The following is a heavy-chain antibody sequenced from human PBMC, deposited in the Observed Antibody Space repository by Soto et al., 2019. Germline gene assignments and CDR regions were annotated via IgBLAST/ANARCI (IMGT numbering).Heavy chain of an antibody. D-gene: IGHD3-3*01. CDR2: INSDGNST. Sequence: LRLSCAASGFTFSSYWMHWVRQAPGKGLVWVSRINSDGNSTTYADSVKGRFTISRDNAKNTLYLQMNSLRAEDTAVYYCARDDFWSAKFDYWGQGTLVTVSS. CDR1: GFTFSSYW. J-gene: IGHJ4*02. V-gene: IGHV3-74*01. CDR3: ARDDFWSAKFDY.